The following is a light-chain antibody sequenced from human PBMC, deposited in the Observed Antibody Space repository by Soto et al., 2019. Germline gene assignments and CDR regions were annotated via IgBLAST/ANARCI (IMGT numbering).Light chain of an antibody. CDR1: SSNIGSNT. CDR2: SNN. V-gene: IGLV1-44*01. J-gene: IGLJ1*01. CDR3: AAWDDSLNGPYV. Sequence: QSALTQPPSASGTPGQRVTISCSGSSSNIGSNTVNWYQQLPGTAPKLLIYSNNQRPSGLPDRFSGPKSGTSASLAISGLQSEDEADYYCAAWDDSLNGPYVFGTGTKVTVL.